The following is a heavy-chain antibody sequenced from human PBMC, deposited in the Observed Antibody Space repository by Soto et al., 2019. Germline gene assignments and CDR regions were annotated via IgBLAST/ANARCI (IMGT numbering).Heavy chain of an antibody. CDR2: IRSKAYGGTT. J-gene: IGHJ3*02. CDR1: GFTFGDYA. V-gene: IGHV3-49*03. Sequence: GGSLRLSCTASGFTFGDYAMSWFRQAPGKGLEWVGFIRSKAYGGTTEYAASVKGRFTISRDDSKSIAYLQMNSLKTEDTAVYYCTRGVDSPSMIVMEGHDAFDNWGQGTMRTVSS. CDR3: TRGVDSPSMIVMEGHDAFDN. D-gene: IGHD3-22*01.